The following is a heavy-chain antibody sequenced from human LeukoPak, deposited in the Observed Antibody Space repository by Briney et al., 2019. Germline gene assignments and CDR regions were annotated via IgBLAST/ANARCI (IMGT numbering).Heavy chain of an antibody. Sequence: GASLKISFKGSGYSFTNYWINWVRQMPGKGLEWMGRIDPSDSYTNCSPSFQGHVTISADKSISTAYLQWSSLKASDTAMYYCARSLSSGWPGFGYWGQGALVTVSS. CDR2: IDPSDSYT. V-gene: IGHV5-10-1*01. CDR1: GYSFTNYW. D-gene: IGHD6-19*01. CDR3: ARSLSSGWPGFGY. J-gene: IGHJ4*02.